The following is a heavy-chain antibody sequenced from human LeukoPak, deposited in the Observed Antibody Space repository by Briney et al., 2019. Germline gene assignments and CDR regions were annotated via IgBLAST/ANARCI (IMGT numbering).Heavy chain of an antibody. CDR3: AKEVDCPSDCLFFHS. V-gene: IGHV3-43*01. CDR2: INRRGHT. D-gene: IGHD2-21*02. CDR1: GFTFDRFT. Sequence: PGGSLRLSCAASGFTFDRFTIHGVRDTRVKGVEGVSLINRRGHTFYADSVKGRFTISRDNSRNSVFLQMNSLRPEDTALYHCAKEVDCPSDCLFFHSWGQGTLVTVSS. J-gene: IGHJ4*02.